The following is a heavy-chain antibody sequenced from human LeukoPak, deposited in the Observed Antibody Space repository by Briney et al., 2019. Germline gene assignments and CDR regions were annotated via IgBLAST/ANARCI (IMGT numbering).Heavy chain of an antibody. Sequence: PSETLSLTCSVSSGFISSYYWTWIRQSPGKGLEWIGYIYYTGSTSYNPSLQSRVTISVDTSKNQFSLRLNSVTAADTAVYYCARGPESIAAAGTFDYWGQGTLVTVSS. J-gene: IGHJ4*02. V-gene: IGHV4-59*01. CDR3: ARGPESIAAAGTFDY. CDR1: SGFISSYY. CDR2: IYYTGST. D-gene: IGHD6-13*01.